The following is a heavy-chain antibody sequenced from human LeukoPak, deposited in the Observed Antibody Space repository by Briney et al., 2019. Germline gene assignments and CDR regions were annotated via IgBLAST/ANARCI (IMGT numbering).Heavy chain of an antibody. V-gene: IGHV1-8*01. CDR3: ARGQVDNCSGGSCPSGY. D-gene: IGHD2-15*01. J-gene: IGHJ4*02. CDR1: GYTFTSYD. CDR2: MNPNSGNT. Sequence: GASVKVSCKASGYTFTSYDINWVRQATGQGLEWMGWMNPNSGNTGYAQKFQGRVTMTRNTSISTAYMELSSLRSEDTAVYYCARGQVDNCSGGSCPSGYWGQGTLVTVSS.